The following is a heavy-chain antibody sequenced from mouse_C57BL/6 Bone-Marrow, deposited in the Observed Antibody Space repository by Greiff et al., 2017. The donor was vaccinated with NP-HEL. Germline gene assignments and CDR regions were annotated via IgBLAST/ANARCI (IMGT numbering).Heavy chain of an antibody. CDR2: IDPANGNT. V-gene: IGHV14-3*01. J-gene: IGHJ3*01. CDR3: APCGFAY. CDR1: GFNIKNTS. Sequence: VQLQQSVAELVRPGASVKLSCTASGFNIKNTSMHWVKQRPEQGLEWIGRIDPANGNTKYAPKFQGKATITADTSYHTAYLQLSSLTSEDTAIYYCAPCGFAYWGQGTLVTVSA.